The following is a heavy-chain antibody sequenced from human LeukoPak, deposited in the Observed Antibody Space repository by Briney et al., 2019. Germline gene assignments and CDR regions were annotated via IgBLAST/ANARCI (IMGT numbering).Heavy chain of an antibody. CDR2: INPNSGDT. D-gene: IGHD3-3*01. CDR3: ARGNDFDLTYNWFDP. J-gene: IGHJ5*02. CDR1: GYTFTGYY. Sequence: ASVKLSCKASGYTFTGYYMHWVRQAPGQGLEWMGWINPNSGDTNYAQKFQGRLTMTRGTSIRTTYMELSRLRSDDTAVYYCARGNDFDLTYNWFDPWGQGTLVTVSS. V-gene: IGHV1-2*02.